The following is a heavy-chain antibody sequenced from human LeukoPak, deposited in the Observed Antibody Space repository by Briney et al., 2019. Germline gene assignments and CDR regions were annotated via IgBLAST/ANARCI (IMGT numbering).Heavy chain of an antibody. CDR3: ASGIRGVIMYYFDY. J-gene: IGHJ4*02. CDR2: IYYSGST. Sequence: SETLSLTCTVSGGSISSTSYYWGWIRQPPGKGLEWIGGIYYSGSTYYNPSLKSRVTISVDTSKNQFSLKLSSVTAADTAVYYCASGIRGVIMYYFDYWGQGTLVTVSS. CDR1: GGSISSTSYY. D-gene: IGHD3-10*01. V-gene: IGHV4-39*07.